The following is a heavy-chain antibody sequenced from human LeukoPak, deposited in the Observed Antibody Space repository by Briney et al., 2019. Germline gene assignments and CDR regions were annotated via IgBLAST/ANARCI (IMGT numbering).Heavy chain of an antibody. CDR2: IYSGGST. CDR3: ARDLEVRGIYYYYYMDV. D-gene: IGHD3-10*01. CDR1: GFTVSSNY. J-gene: IGHJ6*03. V-gene: IGHV3-66*01. Sequence: GGSLRLSCAASGFTVSSNYMSWVRQAPGKGLEWVSVIYSGGSTYYADSVKGRFTISRDNSKNTLYLQMNSLRAEDTAVYYCARDLEVRGIYYYYYMDVWGKGTTVTISS.